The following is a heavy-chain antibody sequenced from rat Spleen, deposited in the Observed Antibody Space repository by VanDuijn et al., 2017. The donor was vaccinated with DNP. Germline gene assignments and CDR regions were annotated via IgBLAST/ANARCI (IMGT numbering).Heavy chain of an antibody. CDR2: ITSSGGST. Sequence: EVQLVESGGDLVQPGRSLKLSCVASGFTFNNYWMTWIRQVPGKGLEWVASITSSGGSTYYPDSVKGRFTISRDNAKNTLYLQMNSLRSEDTATYYCASEAFAYWGQGTLVTVSS. V-gene: IGHV5-31*01. CDR1: GFTFNNYW. CDR3: ASEAFAY. J-gene: IGHJ3*01.